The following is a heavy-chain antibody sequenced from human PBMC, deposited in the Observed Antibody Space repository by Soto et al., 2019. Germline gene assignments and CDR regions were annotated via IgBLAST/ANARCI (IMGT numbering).Heavy chain of an antibody. J-gene: IGHJ6*02. D-gene: IGHD3-3*01. Sequence: LSLTCTVSGGSISSGGYYWSWIRQHPGKGLEWIGYIYYSGSTYYNPSLKSRVTISVDTSKNQFSLKLSSVTAADTAVYYCARDRLRANYDFWSGPSLGYGMDVWGQGTTVTVSS. CDR3: ARDRLRANYDFWSGPSLGYGMDV. V-gene: IGHV4-31*03. CDR1: GGSISSGGYY. CDR2: IYYSGST.